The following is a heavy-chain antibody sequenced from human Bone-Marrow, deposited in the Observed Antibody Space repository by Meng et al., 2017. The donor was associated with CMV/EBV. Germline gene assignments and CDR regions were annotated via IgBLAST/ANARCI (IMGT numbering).Heavy chain of an antibody. CDR2: ISYDGSNK. J-gene: IGHJ5*02. CDR1: GFTFSSYA. Sequence: GGSLRLSCAASGFTFSSYAMHWVRQAPGKGLEWVAVISYDGSNKYYADSVKGRFTISRDNSKNTLYLQMNSLRAEDTAVYYCARDFSSFVGNWFDPCGQGTLVTVSS. D-gene: IGHD2-15*01. V-gene: IGHV3-30*04. CDR3: ARDFSSFVGNWFDP.